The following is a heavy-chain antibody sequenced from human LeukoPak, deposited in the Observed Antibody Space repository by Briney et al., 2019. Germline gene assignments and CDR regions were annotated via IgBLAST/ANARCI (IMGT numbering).Heavy chain of an antibody. V-gene: IGHV3-23*01. D-gene: IGHD5-24*01. CDR2: ISGSGGTT. CDR1: GFTFSNYA. Sequence: GGSLRLSCAASGFTFSNYAMSWLRQAPGKGLEWVSAISGSGGTTYYADSVKGRFTISRDNSKNTLYLQMNSLRAEDTVVYYCAKVEPGSDYWGQGTLVTVSS. J-gene: IGHJ4*02. CDR3: AKVEPGSDY.